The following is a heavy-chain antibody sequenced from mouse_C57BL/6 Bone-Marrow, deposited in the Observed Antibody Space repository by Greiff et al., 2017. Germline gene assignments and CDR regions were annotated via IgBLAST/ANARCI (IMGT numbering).Heavy chain of an antibody. CDR2: IDPSDSET. CDR1: GYTFTSYW. D-gene: IGHD1-1*01. J-gene: IGHJ2*01. V-gene: IGHV1-52*01. Sequence: QVQLQQPGAELVRPGSSVKLSCKASGYTFTSYWMHWVKQRPIQGLEWIGNIDPSDSETHYNQKFKDKATLTVDKSSSTAYMQLSSLTSEDSAVYYCARRGAHYGSLDYWGQGTTLTGSS. CDR3: ARRGAHYGSLDY.